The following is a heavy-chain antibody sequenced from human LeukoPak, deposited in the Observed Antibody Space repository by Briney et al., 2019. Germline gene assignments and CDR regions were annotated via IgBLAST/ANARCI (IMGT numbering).Heavy chain of an antibody. V-gene: IGHV3-21*01. D-gene: IGHD2-21*02. CDR3: AREQIRGGDLDY. CDR2: ISSSSSYI. CDR1: GFTFSSYT. Sequence: PGGSLRLSCAASGFTFSSYTMNWVRQAPGKGLEWVSSISSSSSYIYYADSVKGRFTISRDNAKNSLYLQMFSLRVEDTAVYYCAREQIRGGDLDYWGQGAQITVSS. J-gene: IGHJ4*02.